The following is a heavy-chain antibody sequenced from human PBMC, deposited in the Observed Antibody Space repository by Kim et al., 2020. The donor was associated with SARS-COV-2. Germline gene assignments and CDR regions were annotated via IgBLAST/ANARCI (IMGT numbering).Heavy chain of an antibody. CDR3: GSWPG. CDR2: KQDGSEK. Sequence: KQDGSEKNYVDSGKGRFTISRDNAKNSLYLQMSSLKAEDMAVYYCGSWPGWGQGTLVIVSS. V-gene: IGHV3-7*01. J-gene: IGHJ4*02.